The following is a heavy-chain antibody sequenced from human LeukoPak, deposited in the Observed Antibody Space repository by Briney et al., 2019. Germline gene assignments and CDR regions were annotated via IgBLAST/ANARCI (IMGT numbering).Heavy chain of an antibody. CDR2: ISGSGNRA. Sequence: GGSLRLSCAASGFTFNSYAMKWVRQAPGKGLEWVAAISGSGNRAYHADSVKGRFTISRDNSKNMLYLQMNSLRAEDTALYYCAKDADISVELVVITSFDSWGQGTLVTVSS. CDR1: GFTFNSYA. CDR3: AKDADISVELVVITSFDS. V-gene: IGHV3-23*01. J-gene: IGHJ4*02. D-gene: IGHD3-22*01.